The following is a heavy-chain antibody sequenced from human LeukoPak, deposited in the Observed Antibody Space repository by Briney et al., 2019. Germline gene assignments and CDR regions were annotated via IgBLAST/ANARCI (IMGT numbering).Heavy chain of an antibody. CDR1: GYSFTSYW. Sequence: HGESLQISCKGSGYSFTSYWIGWVRQLPGKGLEWMGIIYPGDSDTRYSPSFQGQVTISADKSISTAYLQWSSLKASDTAMYYCNIVDTAIAFDYWGQGTLVTVSS. D-gene: IGHD5-18*01. CDR3: NIVDTAIAFDY. J-gene: IGHJ4*02. V-gene: IGHV5-51*01. CDR2: IYPGDSDT.